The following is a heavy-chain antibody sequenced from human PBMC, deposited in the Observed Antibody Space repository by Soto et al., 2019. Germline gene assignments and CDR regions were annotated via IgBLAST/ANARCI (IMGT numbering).Heavy chain of an antibody. D-gene: IGHD3-10*01. V-gene: IGHV4-59*01. CDR3: ARVAFPGNYYIWSLDY. Sequence: SETLSLTCTVSGGSINNYYWSWIRQPPGKGLEWIGYIFYLGNTIYNPSLNSRVTMLVDTSKNQFSLKLSSVTAADMAVYYCARVAFPGNYYIWSLDYCGQGTQVTVSS. CDR2: IFYLGNT. CDR1: GGSINNYY. J-gene: IGHJ4*02.